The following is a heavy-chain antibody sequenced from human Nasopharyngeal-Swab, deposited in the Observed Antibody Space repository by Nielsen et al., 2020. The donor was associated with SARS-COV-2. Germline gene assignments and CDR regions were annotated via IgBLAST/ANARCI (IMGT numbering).Heavy chain of an antibody. V-gene: IGHV1-24*01. J-gene: IGHJ4*02. CDR1: GSTHTEIS. Sequence: ASVKVSCKVSGSTHTEISMHWVRQANGRGLEWMGGFDHEYGETIYAQKFQGRVTMTEDTTIDTAYIELRSLRSEDTAVYYCAASQWGEYFDYWGPGTLVSVSS. CDR2: FDHEYGET. CDR3: AASQWGEYFDY. D-gene: IGHD3-16*01.